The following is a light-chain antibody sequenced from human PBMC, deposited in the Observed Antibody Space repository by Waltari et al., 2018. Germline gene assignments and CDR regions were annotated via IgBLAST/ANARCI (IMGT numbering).Light chain of an antibody. Sequence: EVLMTQSPATLSVSPGERATPSCRASQSIARNLAWYQQKPGQPPRLLIYAASTRATGIPARFSGSGSGTEFTLTISSLQSEDFAVYYCQQYNNWRTFGQGTKLEIK. CDR1: QSIARN. J-gene: IGKJ2*01. CDR3: QQYNNWRT. V-gene: IGKV3-15*01. CDR2: AAS.